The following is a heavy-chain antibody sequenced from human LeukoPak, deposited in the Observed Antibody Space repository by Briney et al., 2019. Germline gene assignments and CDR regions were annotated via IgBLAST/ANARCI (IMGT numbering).Heavy chain of an antibody. D-gene: IGHD1-26*01. V-gene: IGHV4-31*03. CDR3: ARGRSNYYGMDV. Sequence: SETLSLTCTVSGGSISSGGYYWSWIRQHPGKGLEWIGFIYYSGSTYYNPSLKSRVTISVDTSKNQFSLKLSSVTAADTAVYYCARGRSNYYGMDVWGQGTTVTVSS. CDR1: GGSISSGGYY. J-gene: IGHJ6*02. CDR2: IYYSGST.